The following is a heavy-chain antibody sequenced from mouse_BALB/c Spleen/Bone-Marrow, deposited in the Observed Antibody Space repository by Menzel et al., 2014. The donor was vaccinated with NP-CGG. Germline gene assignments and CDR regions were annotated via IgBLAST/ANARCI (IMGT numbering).Heavy chain of an antibody. V-gene: IGHV1-20*02. J-gene: IGHJ2*01. D-gene: IGHD1-1*01. CDR3: ARSGYYGSSYFDY. Sequence: DVQLQESGPELVKPGASVKISCKASGYSFTGYFMNWVMRSHGKSLEWIGRINPYNGDTLYNQKFKGKATLTVDKSSSTAHMELRSLASEDSAVYYCARSGYYGSSYFDYWGQGTTLTVSS. CDR1: GYSFTGYF. CDR2: INPYNGDT.